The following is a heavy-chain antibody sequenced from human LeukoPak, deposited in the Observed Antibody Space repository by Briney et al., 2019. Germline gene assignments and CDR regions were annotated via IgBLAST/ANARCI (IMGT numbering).Heavy chain of an antibody. CDR2: IYYSGST. J-gene: IGHJ4*02. D-gene: IGHD3-10*01. Sequence: SQTLSLTCTVSGGSISSGDYYWSWIRQPPGKGLEWIGYIYYSGSTYYNPSLKSRVTISVDTSKNQFSLKLSSVTAADTAVYYCALYRWVRGVTRMYYFDYWGQGTLVTVSS. CDR1: GGSISSGDYY. CDR3: ALYRWVRGVTRMYYFDY. V-gene: IGHV4-30-4*01.